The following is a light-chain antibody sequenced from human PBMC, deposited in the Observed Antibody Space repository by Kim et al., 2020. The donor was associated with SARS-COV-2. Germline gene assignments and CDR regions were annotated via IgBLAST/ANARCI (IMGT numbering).Light chain of an antibody. V-gene: IGLV3-19*01. J-gene: IGLJ2*01. CDR3: NSRGSNDNVL. CDR2: GKN. Sequence: SSELTQDPDVSVALGQTVRITCQGDSLRSYYATWYQQKPGQAPIVVIYGKNNRPSGIPDRFSGSSLGDTASLTITGTQAGDEADYYCNSRGSNDNVLFGG. CDR1: SLRSYY.